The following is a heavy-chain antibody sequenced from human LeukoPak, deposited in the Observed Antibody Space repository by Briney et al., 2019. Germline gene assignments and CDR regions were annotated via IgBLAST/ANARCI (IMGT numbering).Heavy chain of an antibody. CDR2: IYYSGST. J-gene: IGHJ5*02. D-gene: IGHD3-16*02. CDR1: GASISGSGYY. CDR3: ARAHYYDYVWGSYHFNWFDP. V-gene: IGHV4-39*01. Sequence: SETLSLTCAVSGASISGSGYYLGWIRQPPGKGLEWIGNIYYSGSTYYNASLQGRVTISIDTSKNQFSLKLSSVTAADTAVYYCARAHYYDYVWGSYHFNWFDPWGQGTLVTVSS.